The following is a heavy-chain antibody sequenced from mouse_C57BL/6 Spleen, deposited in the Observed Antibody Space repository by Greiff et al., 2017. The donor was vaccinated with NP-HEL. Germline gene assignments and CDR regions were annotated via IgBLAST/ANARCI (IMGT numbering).Heavy chain of an antibody. CDR1: GFTFSDYY. V-gene: IGHV5-16*01. Sequence: EVKLMESEGGLVQPGSSMKLSCTASGFTFSDYYMAWVRQVPEKGLEWVANINYDGSSTYYLDSLKSRFIISRDNAKNILYLQMSSLKSEDTATDYCAREYYGSSLWFAYWGQGTLVTVSA. CDR3: AREYYGSSLWFAY. J-gene: IGHJ3*01. D-gene: IGHD1-1*01. CDR2: INYDGSST.